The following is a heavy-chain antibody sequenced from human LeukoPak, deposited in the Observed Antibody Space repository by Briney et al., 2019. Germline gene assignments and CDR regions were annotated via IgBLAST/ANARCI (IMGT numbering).Heavy chain of an antibody. CDR2: IGTLGDT. Sequence: GGSLRLSCAASGFTFSSYDFHWVRQVPGYGLEWVSGIGTLGDTYYLGSVKGRFTISRENAKNSLYLQMNSLRAGDTAVYYCARGRSFNYNDNRAHYPYWGQGTVVTVSP. V-gene: IGHV3-13*01. D-gene: IGHD3-22*01. CDR3: ARGRSFNYNDNRAHYPY. CDR1: GFTFSSYD. J-gene: IGHJ4*02.